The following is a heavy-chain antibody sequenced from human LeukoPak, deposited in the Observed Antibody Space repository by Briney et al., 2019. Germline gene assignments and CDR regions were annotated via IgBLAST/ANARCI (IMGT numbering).Heavy chain of an antibody. J-gene: IGHJ1*01. CDR1: GYSISSGYY. V-gene: IGHV4-38-2*01. CDR3: ASPHYEY. D-gene: IGHD4-17*01. CDR2: IYHSGST. Sequence: SETLSLTCAVSGYSISSGYYGGWIRQPPGKGLEWIGSIYHSGSTYYNPSLKSRVTISVDTSKNQFSLKLSSVTAADTAVYYCASPHYEYWGQGTLVTVSS.